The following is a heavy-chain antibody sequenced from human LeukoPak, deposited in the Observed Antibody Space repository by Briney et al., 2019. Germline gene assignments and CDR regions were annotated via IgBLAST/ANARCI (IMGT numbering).Heavy chain of an antibody. Sequence: ASVKVSCKASRYTFSSYDINWVREAAGQGLEWMGWMNPNTGRTGFAQKFQGRLTMTRDTSMSTAYMELSILRSEDTAVYYCARKFYGSGSSMPFDYWGQGTLVTVSS. CDR1: RYTFSSYD. V-gene: IGHV1-8*01. J-gene: IGHJ4*02. CDR2: MNPNTGRT. D-gene: IGHD3-10*01. CDR3: ARKFYGSGSSMPFDY.